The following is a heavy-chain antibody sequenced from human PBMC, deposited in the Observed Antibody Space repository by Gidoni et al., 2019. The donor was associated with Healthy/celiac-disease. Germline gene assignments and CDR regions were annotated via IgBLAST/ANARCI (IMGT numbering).Heavy chain of an antibody. D-gene: IGHD3-10*01. V-gene: IGHV3-13*04. CDR1: GFTFSSCV. CDR2: IGTAGDT. CDR3: SRGVTMVRGVTNWFDP. Sequence: EVQLVESGGGLVQPGGSLRLSCAASGFTFSSCVMHWVRQATGEGLEWVSAIGTAGDTYYPGSVKGRFTISRENAKNSLYLQMNSLRAGDTAVYYCSRGVTMVRGVTNWFDPWGQGTLVTVSS. J-gene: IGHJ5*02.